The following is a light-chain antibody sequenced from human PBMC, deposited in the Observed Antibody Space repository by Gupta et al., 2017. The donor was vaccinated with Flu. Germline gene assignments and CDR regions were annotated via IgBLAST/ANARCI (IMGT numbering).Light chain of an antibody. CDR1: RRGISSY. V-gene: IGKV3-20*01. Sequence: VTLFLAPVGRGALFCRASRRGISSYLAWYQQKPGQAPKLLIYIASSRATGVPYRFSGSGSGTDFTLTISSLQPEDFAVYYCQHDSSSLSTFGQGTKVDIK. J-gene: IGKJ1*01. CDR3: QHDSSSLST. CDR2: IAS.